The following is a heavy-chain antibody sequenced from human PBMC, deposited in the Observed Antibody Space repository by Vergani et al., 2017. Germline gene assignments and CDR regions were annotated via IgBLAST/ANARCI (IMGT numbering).Heavy chain of an antibody. CDR3: AKDRGLRFFRFVGGMDV. V-gene: IGHV3-30*02. CDR1: GFTFSSYG. D-gene: IGHD3-3*01. J-gene: IGHJ6*02. CDR2: IRYDGSNK. Sequence: VQLVESGGGLVQPGGSLRLSCAASGFTFSSYGMHWVRQAPGKGLEWVAFIRYDGSNKYYADSVKGRFTISRDNSKNTLYLQMNSLRAEDTAVYYCAKDRGLRFFRFVGGMDVWGQGTTVTVSS.